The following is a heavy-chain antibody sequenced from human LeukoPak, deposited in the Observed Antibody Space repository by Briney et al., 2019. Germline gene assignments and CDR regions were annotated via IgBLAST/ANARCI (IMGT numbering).Heavy chain of an antibody. D-gene: IGHD3-16*01. V-gene: IGHV4-61*01. J-gene: IGHJ6*03. CDR1: GGSISSESYY. CDR2: IYYSGST. Sequence: SETLSLTCTVSGGSISSESYYWSWIRQPPGKGLEWIGYIYYSGSTNYNPSLKSRVTISVDTSKNQFSLKLRSVTAADTAVYYCARETSQKGAHYMDVWGKGTTVTISS. CDR3: ARETSQKGAHYMDV.